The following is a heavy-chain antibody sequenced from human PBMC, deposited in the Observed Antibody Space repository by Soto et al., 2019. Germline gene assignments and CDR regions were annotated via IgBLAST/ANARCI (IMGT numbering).Heavy chain of an antibody. J-gene: IGHJ4*02. D-gene: IGHD2-8*01. CDR1: GGSISSGGYY. V-gene: IGHV4-31*03. Sequence: QVQLQEAGPGLVKPSQTLSLTCTVSGGSISSGGYYWSWIRQHPGKGLEWIGYIYYSGSTYYNPSLKSRVTISVDTSKNQFSLKLSSVPAADTAVYYCARDWCTNGVCRLDYWGQGTLVTVSS. CDR2: IYYSGST. CDR3: ARDWCTNGVCRLDY.